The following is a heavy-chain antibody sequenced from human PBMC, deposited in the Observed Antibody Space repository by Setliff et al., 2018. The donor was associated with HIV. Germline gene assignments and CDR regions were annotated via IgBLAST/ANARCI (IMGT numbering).Heavy chain of an antibody. CDR3: ARLAFWGGLPAAIPNYYYYMDV. Sequence: PGESLKISCKGSEYSFTSHWIGWVRQMPGKGLEWMGIIHPVDSDARYSPSFQGQVTMSVDHSINTAYLQWGSLKASDTAFYYCARLAFWGGLPAAIPNYYYYMDVWGKGTTVTVSS. J-gene: IGHJ6*03. CDR2: IHPVDSDA. D-gene: IGHD2-2*01. CDR1: EYSFTSHW. V-gene: IGHV5-51*01.